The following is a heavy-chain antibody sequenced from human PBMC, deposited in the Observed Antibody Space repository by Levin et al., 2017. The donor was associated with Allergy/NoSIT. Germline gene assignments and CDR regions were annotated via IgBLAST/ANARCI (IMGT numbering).Heavy chain of an antibody. V-gene: IGHV4-30-2*01. D-gene: IGHD2-15*01. CDR1: GGSIRSGGYS. CDR2: IYHSGST. J-gene: IGHJ4*02. CDR3: ARGPTLGYCSGGSCYVRLTGFDY. Sequence: SQTLSLTCAVSGGSIRSGGYSWSWIRQPPGKGLEWIGYIYHSGSTYYNPSLKSRVTISVDRSKNQFSLKLSSVTAADTAVYYCARGPTLGYCSGGSCYVRLTGFDYWGQGTLVTVSS.